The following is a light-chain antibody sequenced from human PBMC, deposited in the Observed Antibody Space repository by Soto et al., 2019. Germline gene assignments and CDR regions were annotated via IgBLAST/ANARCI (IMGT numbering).Light chain of an antibody. CDR1: QSVSSN. J-gene: IGKJ1*01. CDR3: QQYNNWPSWT. V-gene: IGKV3-15*01. CDR2: RAS. Sequence: ETVMTQSPATLSVAPGERATLSCRASQSVSSNLAWYQQKPGQAPRLLIYRASTRATGIPARFSGSGSGTEFALSISSLQSEDVAVYYCQQYNNWPSWTFGQGTKVEIK.